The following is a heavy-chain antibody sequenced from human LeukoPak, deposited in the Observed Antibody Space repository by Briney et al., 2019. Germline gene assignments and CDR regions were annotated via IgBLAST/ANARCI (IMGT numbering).Heavy chain of an antibody. Sequence: LTGGSLRLSCAASGFTFSSYSMNWVRQAPGKGLEWVSYISSSSSTIYYADSEKGRFTISRDNAKNSLYLQMNSLRAEDTAVYYCARERFGDPGAFDIWGQGTMVTVSS. D-gene: IGHD3-10*01. CDR3: ARERFGDPGAFDI. CDR1: GFTFSSYS. V-gene: IGHV3-48*04. CDR2: ISSSSSTI. J-gene: IGHJ3*02.